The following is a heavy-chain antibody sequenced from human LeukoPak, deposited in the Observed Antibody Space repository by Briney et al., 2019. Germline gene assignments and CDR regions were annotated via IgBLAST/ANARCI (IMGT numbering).Heavy chain of an antibody. D-gene: IGHD3-10*01. Sequence: ASVKVSCKVSGYTLTELSMHWVRQAPGKGLEWMGGFDPEDGETIYAQKFQGRVTMTRDTSTSTVYMELSSLRSEDTAVYYCALFDYYGSGSYYNGNWFDPWGQGTLVTVSS. J-gene: IGHJ5*02. CDR3: ALFDYYGSGSYYNGNWFDP. V-gene: IGHV1-24*01. CDR2: FDPEDGET. CDR1: GYTLTELS.